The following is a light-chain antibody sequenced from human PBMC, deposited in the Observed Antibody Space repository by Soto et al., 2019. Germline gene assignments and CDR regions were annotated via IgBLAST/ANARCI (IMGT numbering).Light chain of an antibody. Sequence: QSVLTQPASVSGSPGQSITISCTGTSSDVGGYNYVSWYQQHPGKAPKLMIYEVSNRPSGVSNRFSGSKSGNTASLTISGLQAEDEADYYCSSYTSSSTTGVFGGGTK. J-gene: IGLJ2*01. CDR1: SSDVGGYNY. CDR3: SSYTSSSTTGV. CDR2: EVS. V-gene: IGLV2-14*01.